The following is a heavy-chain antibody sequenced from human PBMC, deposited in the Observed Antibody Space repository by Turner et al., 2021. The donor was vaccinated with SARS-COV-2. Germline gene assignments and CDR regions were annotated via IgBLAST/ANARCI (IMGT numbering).Heavy chain of an antibody. Sequence: QVQLVEAGGGVVEPGRSLWLSCAASGFSFSSYGMHWVRQAPGKGVEWMADISYDGSNKFYATSVKGRFTISRDNSKNTLYLQMNSLRAEDTAGYYCAKITGTTAGDYWGQGTLVTVSS. V-gene: IGHV3-30*18. CDR1: GFSFSSYG. D-gene: IGHD1-7*01. CDR3: AKITGTTAGDY. CDR2: ISYDGSNK. J-gene: IGHJ4*02.